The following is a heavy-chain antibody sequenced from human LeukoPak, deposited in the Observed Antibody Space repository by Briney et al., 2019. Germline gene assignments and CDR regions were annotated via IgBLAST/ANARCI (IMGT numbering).Heavy chain of an antibody. J-gene: IGHJ5*02. CDR3: ARHWYCSGGSCGPYNWFDP. D-gene: IGHD2-15*01. Sequence: SETLSLTCTVSGDSISRYYWSWIRQPAGKGLEWIGRIYNGGIITYNPSLKSRVTISVDTSKNQFSLKLSSVTAADTAVYYCARHWYCSGGSCGPYNWFDPWGQGTLVTVSS. CDR1: GDSISRYY. V-gene: IGHV4-4*07. CDR2: IYNGGII.